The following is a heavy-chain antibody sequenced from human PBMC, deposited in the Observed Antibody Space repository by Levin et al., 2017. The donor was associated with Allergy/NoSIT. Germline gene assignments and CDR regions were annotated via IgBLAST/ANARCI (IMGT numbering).Heavy chain of an antibody. Sequence: GGSLRLSCVASGFMFNSYWMHWVRQAPGKGLVWVSRIKSDGSSTNYADSVKGRFTISRDNAKNTLYLQMSSLRDEDTAVYYCTRAFISVTGRQFDYWGQGTLVTVSS. J-gene: IGHJ4*02. CDR1: GFMFNSYW. D-gene: IGHD6-19*01. CDR2: IKSDGSST. CDR3: TRAFISVTGRQFDY. V-gene: IGHV3-74*01.